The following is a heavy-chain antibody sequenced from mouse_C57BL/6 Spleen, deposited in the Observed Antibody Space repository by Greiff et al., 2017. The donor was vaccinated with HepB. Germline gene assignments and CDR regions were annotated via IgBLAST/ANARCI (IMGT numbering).Heavy chain of an antibody. CDR3: AKLHGAMDY. Sequence: LVEPGASVKISCKASGYSFTSYYIQWVKQRPGQGLEWIGWIYPGSGNTKYNEKFKGKAKLTADTSSSTAYMQLSSLTSEDSAVYYCAKLHGAMDYWGQGTSVTVSS. V-gene: IGHV1-66*01. CDR1: GYSFTSYY. CDR2: IYPGSGNT. J-gene: IGHJ4*01.